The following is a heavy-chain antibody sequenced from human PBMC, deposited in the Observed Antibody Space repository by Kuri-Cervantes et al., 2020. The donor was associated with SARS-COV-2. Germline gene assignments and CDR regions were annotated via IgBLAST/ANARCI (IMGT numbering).Heavy chain of an antibody. CDR2: IYHNGNT. J-gene: IGHJ4*02. CDR1: GFTFSGYS. Sequence: GSLRLSCAASGFTFSGYSMNWIRQAPGKGLEWIGEIYHNGNTNYNPSLKSRVTISVDESKNQFSLKLNSVTAADTAVYYCASLLLWQQFAHWGQGILVTVSS. D-gene: IGHD5-24*01. CDR3: ASLLLWQQFAH. V-gene: IGHV4-34*01.